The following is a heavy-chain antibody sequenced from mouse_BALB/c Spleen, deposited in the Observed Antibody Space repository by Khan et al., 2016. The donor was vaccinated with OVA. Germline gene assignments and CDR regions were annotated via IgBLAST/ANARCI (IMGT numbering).Heavy chain of an antibody. D-gene: IGHD1-1*01. J-gene: IGHJ3*01. V-gene: IGHV5-6*01. CDR1: GFTFSTYG. CDR2: VSTGGSYT. Sequence: EVQRVESGGDLVKPGGSLKLSCAASGFTFSTYGMSWVRQTPDKRLEWVATVSTGGSYTYYPASVKGRFTISRDNARNTLYLQMSSLKSEDTAILYCARLAYYYDSEGFAYWGQGTLVTVSA. CDR3: ARLAYYYDSEGFAY.